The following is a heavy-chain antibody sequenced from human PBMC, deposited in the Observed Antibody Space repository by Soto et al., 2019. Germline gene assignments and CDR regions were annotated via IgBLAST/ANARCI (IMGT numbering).Heavy chain of an antibody. Sequence: SETLSLTCAVSGGSISSSNWWSWVRQPPGKGLEWIGEIYHSGSTNYNPSLKSRVTISVDKSKNQFSLKLSSVTAADTAVYYCARVRRSGGRPDAFDIWGQGTMVTVSS. CDR2: IYHSGST. CDR1: GGSISSSNW. D-gene: IGHD2-15*01. V-gene: IGHV4-4*02. CDR3: ARVRRSGGRPDAFDI. J-gene: IGHJ3*02.